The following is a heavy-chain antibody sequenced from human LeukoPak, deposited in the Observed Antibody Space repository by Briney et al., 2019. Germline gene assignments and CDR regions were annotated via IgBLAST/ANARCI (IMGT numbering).Heavy chain of an antibody. CDR1: GGSLSSSSYY. CDR2: IYYSGNT. V-gene: IGHV4-39*07. Sequence: SETLSLTCTVSGGSLSSSSYYWGWIRQPPGKGLEWIGSIYYSGNTYYNPSLKSRVTISLDMSKSHFSLKLTSVTAADTAVYYCARYHNGYDDYWGQGTLVTVSS. D-gene: IGHD5-12*01. CDR3: ARYHNGYDDY. J-gene: IGHJ4*02.